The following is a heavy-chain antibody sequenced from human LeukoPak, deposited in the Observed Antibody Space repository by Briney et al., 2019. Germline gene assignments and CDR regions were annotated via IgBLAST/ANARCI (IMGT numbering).Heavy chain of an antibody. D-gene: IGHD3-22*01. V-gene: IGHV3-21*01. J-gene: IGHJ4*02. Sequence: GGSLRLSCAASGFTFSSYSMNWVRQAPGKGLEWVSSISSSSSYIYYADSVKGRFTISRDNAKNSLYLQMNSLRAEDTAVYYCARDASSNYYDSSGSDYWGQGTLVTVSS. CDR1: GFTFSSYS. CDR2: ISSSSSYI. CDR3: ARDASSNYYDSSGSDY.